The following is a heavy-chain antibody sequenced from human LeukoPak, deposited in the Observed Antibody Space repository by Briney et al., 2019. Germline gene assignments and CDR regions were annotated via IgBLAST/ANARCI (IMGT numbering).Heavy chain of an antibody. CDR2: IYYSGST. CDR1: GGSISSSSYY. Sequence: SETLSLTCTVSGGSISSSSYYWGWIRQPPGKGLEWIGSIYYSGSTYYSPSLKSRVTISVDTSKNQFSLKLSSVIAADTAVYYCARDQGVYYYYGMDVWGQGTTVTVSS. CDR3: ARDQGVYYYYGMDV. V-gene: IGHV4-39*07. J-gene: IGHJ6*02.